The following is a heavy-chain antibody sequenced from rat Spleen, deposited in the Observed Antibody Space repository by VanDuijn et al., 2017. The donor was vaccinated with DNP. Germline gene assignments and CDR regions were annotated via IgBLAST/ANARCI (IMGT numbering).Heavy chain of an antibody. CDR1: GFTFSDYG. Sequence: EVQLVESGGLVQPGNSLKLSCAASGFTFSDYGMAWVRQSPKKGLEWVATIIYDGGGTYFRDSVKGRFTISRDNAKNALYLQMDSLRSEDSATYYCATSSYFGYDYGFAYWGQGTLVTVSS. CDR3: ATSSYFGYDYGFAY. CDR2: IIYDGGGT. J-gene: IGHJ3*01. V-gene: IGHV5S10*01. D-gene: IGHD1-7*01.